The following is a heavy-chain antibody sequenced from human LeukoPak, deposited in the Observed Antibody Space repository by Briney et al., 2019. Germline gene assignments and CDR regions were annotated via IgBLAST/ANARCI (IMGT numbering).Heavy chain of an antibody. J-gene: IGHJ4*02. V-gene: IGHV4-31*09. CDR1: GGSISSGGYY. Sequence: SETLSLTCTVSGGSISSGGYYWSWIRQHPGKGLEWIGYIYYSGSTSYNPSLKNRVTISRDSSKNQFSLKLNSVTAADTATYYCTRSAGWWSLDYWGQGALVTVSS. D-gene: IGHD2-8*02. CDR3: TRSAGWWSLDY. CDR2: IYYSGST.